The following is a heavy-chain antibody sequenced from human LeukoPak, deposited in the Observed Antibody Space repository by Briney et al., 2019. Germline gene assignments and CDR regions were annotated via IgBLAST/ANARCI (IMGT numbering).Heavy chain of an antibody. CDR2: ISGSGSKT. V-gene: IGHV3-23*01. J-gene: IGHJ3*02. Sequence: GGSLRLSCAASGFTFSTYAINWVRQAPGKGLEWVSAISGSGSKTFYADSVKGRFTISRDNPKNTLYLQMNSLRPEDTAVYYCVKEPRGYSFSFDIWGQGTMVTVSS. CDR1: GFTFSTYA. CDR3: VKEPRGYSFSFDI. D-gene: IGHD5-18*01.